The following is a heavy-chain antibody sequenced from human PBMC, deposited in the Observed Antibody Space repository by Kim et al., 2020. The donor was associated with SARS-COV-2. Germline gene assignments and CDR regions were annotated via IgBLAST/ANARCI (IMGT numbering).Heavy chain of an antibody. Sequence: GGSLRLSCAASGFTFSSYAMSWVRQAPGKGLEWVSVIYSGGSSTYYADSVKGRFTISRDNSKNTLYLQMNSLRAEDTAVYYCAKSRGSYDFFDYWGQGTLVAVS. D-gene: IGHD1-26*01. CDR3: AKSRGSYDFFDY. J-gene: IGHJ4*02. CDR1: GFTFSSYA. CDR2: IYSGGSST. V-gene: IGHV3-23*03.